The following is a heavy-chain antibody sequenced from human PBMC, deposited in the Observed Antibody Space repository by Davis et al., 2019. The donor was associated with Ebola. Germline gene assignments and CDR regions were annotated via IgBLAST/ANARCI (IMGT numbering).Heavy chain of an antibody. CDR1: GGSISSGDYY. CDR2: IYYSGST. V-gene: IGHV4-30-4*01. CDR3: ARGGLLWFGGLLYDYYGMDV. D-gene: IGHD3-10*01. J-gene: IGHJ6*02. Sequence: SETLSLTCTVSGGSISSGDYYWSWIRQPPGKGLEWIGYIYYSGSTYYNPSLKSRVTISVDTSKNQFSLKLSPVTAADTAGYYCARGGLLWFGGLLYDYYGMDVWGQGTTVTVSS.